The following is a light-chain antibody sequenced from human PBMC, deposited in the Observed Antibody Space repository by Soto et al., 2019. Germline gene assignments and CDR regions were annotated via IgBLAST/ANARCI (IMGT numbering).Light chain of an antibody. J-gene: IGKJ4*01. CDR3: QQYSSSPLT. CDR2: DAS. V-gene: IGKV3-11*01. CDR1: PSVSNS. Sequence: ESVLTQSPATLSLSPGERATLSCRASPSVSNSLAWYQHKPGQAPRLLIYDASNRATGVPTRFSGSGSGTDFTLTISSLEPEDFAVYYCQQYSSSPLTFGGGTKVDIK.